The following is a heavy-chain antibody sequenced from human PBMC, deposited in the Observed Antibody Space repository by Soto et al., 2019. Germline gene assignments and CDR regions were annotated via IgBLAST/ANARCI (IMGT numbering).Heavy chain of an antibody. CDR1: GYTLTSYV. Sequence: GASVKVSCKASGYTLTSYVMHWVRQAPGQRLEWIGWINAGNDNTKYSQKFQGRVTITRDTSASTAYMELSSLRSEDTAVYYCARGLSPQNYYYHMDVWGQGTTVPVSS. CDR3: ARGLSPQNYYYHMDV. V-gene: IGHV1-3*01. J-gene: IGHJ6*03. CDR2: INAGNDNT.